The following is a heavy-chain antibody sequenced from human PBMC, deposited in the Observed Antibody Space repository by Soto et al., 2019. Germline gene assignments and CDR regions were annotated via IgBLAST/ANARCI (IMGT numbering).Heavy chain of an antibody. V-gene: IGHV3-23*01. CDR1: GFTFSSYA. Sequence: HPGGSLRLSCAASGFTFSSYAMSWVRQAPGKGLEWVSAISGSGGSTYYADSVKGRFTISRDNSKNTLYLQMNSLRAEDTAVYYCAKDLLPQYYYYYYMHVWGKGTTVTVSS. CDR2: ISGSGGST. J-gene: IGHJ6*03. CDR3: AKDLLPQYYYYYYMHV.